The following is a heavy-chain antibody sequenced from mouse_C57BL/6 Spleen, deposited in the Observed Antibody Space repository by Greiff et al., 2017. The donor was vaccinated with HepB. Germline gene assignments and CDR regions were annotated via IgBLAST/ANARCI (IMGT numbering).Heavy chain of an antibody. CDR1: GFTFSDYG. CDR2: ISSGSSTI. J-gene: IGHJ4*01. Sequence: EVHLVESGGGLVKPGGSLKLSCAASGFTFSDYGMHWVRQAPEKGLEWVAYISSGSSTIYYADTVKGRFTISRDNAKNTLFLQMTSLRSEDTAMYYCARRDGYSRNYAMDYWGQGTSVTVSS. D-gene: IGHD2-3*01. CDR3: ARRDGYSRNYAMDY. V-gene: IGHV5-17*01.